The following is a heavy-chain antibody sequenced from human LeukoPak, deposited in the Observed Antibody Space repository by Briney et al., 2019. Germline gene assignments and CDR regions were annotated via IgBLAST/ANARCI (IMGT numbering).Heavy chain of an antibody. CDR3: ARGPNERYYGMDV. J-gene: IGHJ6*02. CDR1: TGSLSGYS. V-gene: IGHV4-34*01. Sequence: SETLSLTCSVCTGSLSGYSWTWIRQTPGKGLEWIGELHESRRTDYNPSLKSRVTISRDTSKNQFSLTLTSVTAADTAVYYCARGPNERYYGMDVWGQGTTVTVSS. CDR2: LHESRRT.